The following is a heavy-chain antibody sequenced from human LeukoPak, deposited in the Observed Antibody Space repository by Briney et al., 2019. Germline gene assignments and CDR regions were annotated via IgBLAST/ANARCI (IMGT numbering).Heavy chain of an antibody. Sequence: GSLRLSCAASGFTFSSYGVHWVRQAPGKGLEWVAVISYDGSNKYYADSVKGRFTISRDNSKNTLYLQMNSLRAEDTAVYYCASENGDYYFDYWGQGTLVTVSS. CDR1: GFTFSSYG. D-gene: IGHD4-17*01. J-gene: IGHJ4*02. CDR2: ISYDGSNK. V-gene: IGHV3-30*03. CDR3: ASENGDYYFDY.